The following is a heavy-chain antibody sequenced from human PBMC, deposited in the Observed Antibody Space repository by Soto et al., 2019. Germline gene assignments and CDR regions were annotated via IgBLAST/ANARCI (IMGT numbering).Heavy chain of an antibody. D-gene: IGHD4-17*01. CDR3: ASGPIYGDYVLYSTAFDI. CDR1: GFTFSDYY. J-gene: IGHJ3*02. CDR2: ISSSGSTI. Sequence: GGSLRLSCAASGFTFSDYYMSWIRQAPGKGLELVSYISSSGSTIYYADSVKGRFTISRDNAKNSLYLQMNSLRAEDTAVYYCASGPIYGDYVLYSTAFDIWGQGTMVTVSS. V-gene: IGHV3-11*01.